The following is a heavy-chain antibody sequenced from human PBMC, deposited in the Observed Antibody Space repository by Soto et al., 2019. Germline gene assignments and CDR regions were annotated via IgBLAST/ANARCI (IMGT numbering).Heavy chain of an antibody. CDR2: IFSNNER. J-gene: IGHJ6*02. D-gene: IGHD3-16*01. CDR3: AHWLSDSATYHYAFDI. CDR1: GFWLTTGRSG. V-gene: IGHV2-26*03. Sequence: QVTLKESSPVLVKATETLTLTCSISGFWLTTGRSGVSWIRQPPRKARERLAHIFSNNERSYSPSLQHRLSISAGSSKRQVAPALTNVGPVDTGTYCCAHWLSDSATYHYAFDIWGPGASVTIS.